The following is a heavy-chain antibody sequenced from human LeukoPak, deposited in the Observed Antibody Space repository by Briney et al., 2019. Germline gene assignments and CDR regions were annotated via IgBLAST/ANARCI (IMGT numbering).Heavy chain of an antibody. V-gene: IGHV3-48*03. Sequence: GGSLRLSCAVSGFSFGSYAMHWVRQAPGKGLEWVSYISTSGSTKYYADSVKGRFTISRDNAENSLHLQMNSLRAEDTAVYYCARRYCSSTSCTLDYWGQGTLVTVSS. CDR2: ISTSGSTK. J-gene: IGHJ4*02. D-gene: IGHD2-2*01. CDR1: GFSFGSYA. CDR3: ARRYCSSTSCTLDY.